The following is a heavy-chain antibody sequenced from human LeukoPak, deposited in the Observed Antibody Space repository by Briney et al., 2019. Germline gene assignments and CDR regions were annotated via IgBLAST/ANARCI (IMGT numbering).Heavy chain of an antibody. V-gene: IGHV1-46*01. Sequence: GASVKVSCKASGYTFTSYYMHWVRQAPGQGLEWMGIINPSGGSTSYAQKFQGRVTMTEDTSTDTAYMELSSLRSEDTAVYYCATVHYSSGPFDYWGQGTLVTVSS. D-gene: IGHD6-19*01. J-gene: IGHJ4*02. CDR1: GYTFTSYY. CDR2: INPSGGST. CDR3: ATVHYSSGPFDY.